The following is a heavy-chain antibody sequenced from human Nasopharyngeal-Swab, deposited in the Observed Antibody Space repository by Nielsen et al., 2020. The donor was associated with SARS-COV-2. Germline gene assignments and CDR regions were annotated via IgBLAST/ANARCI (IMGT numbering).Heavy chain of an antibody. J-gene: IGHJ4*02. CDR3: ARVQVDDDFWTGYHFDY. V-gene: IGHV4-59*01. Sequence: GSLRLSCTVSGGSMNSYYWYWIRQPPGKGLEWIGYVFNSGSTEYSPSLKRRATISVDTSNNQFSLNLSSVTAADTAVYFCARVQVDDDFWTGYHFDYWGQGTLVTVSS. D-gene: IGHD3/OR15-3a*01. CDR2: VFNSGST. CDR1: GGSMNSYY.